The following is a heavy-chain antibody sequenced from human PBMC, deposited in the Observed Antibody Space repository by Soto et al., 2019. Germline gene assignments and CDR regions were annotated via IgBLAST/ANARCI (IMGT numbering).Heavy chain of an antibody. D-gene: IGHD3-3*01. CDR3: ARLTNEPLSILQH. CDR1: GYSISSGYY. CDR2: IYHSGST. Sequence: SETLSLTCAVSGYSISSGYYWGWIRQPPGKGLEWIGSIYHSGSTYYNPSLKSRVTISVDTSKNQFSLKLSSVTAADTAVYYCARLTNEPLSILQHCGQGTLVTVSS. V-gene: IGHV4-38-2*01. J-gene: IGHJ1*01.